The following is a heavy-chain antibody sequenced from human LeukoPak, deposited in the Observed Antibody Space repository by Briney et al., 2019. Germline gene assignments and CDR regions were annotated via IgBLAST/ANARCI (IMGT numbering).Heavy chain of an antibody. D-gene: IGHD3-3*01. J-gene: IGHJ6*02. CDR2: ISYDGSNK. Sequence: GGSLRLSCAASGFTFSSYAMSWVRQAPGKGLEWVAVISYDGSNKYYADSVKGRFTISRDNSKNTLYLQMNSLRAEDTAVYYCAKDSRDFWSGYTTYYGVDVWGQGTTVTVSS. V-gene: IGHV3-30*18. CDR1: GFTFSSYA. CDR3: AKDSRDFWSGYTTYYGVDV.